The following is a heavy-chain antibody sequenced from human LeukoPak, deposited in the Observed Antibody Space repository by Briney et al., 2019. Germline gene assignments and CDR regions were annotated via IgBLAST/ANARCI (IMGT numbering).Heavy chain of an antibody. CDR3: ATRGAAAGPDY. J-gene: IGHJ4*02. CDR1: GFTFKSYS. D-gene: IGHD6-13*01. V-gene: IGHV3-48*01. CDR2: ISGSTTTI. Sequence: GGSLRLSCAASGFTFKSYSMNWVRQAPGKGLEWVSYISGSTTTIYYADSVKGRFTISRDNAKNSLYLQMNSLRAEDTAVYYCATRGAAAGPDYWGQGTLVTVSS.